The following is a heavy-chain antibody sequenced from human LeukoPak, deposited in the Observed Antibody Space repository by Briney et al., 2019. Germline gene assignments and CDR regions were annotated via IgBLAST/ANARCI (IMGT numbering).Heavy chain of an antibody. Sequence: ASVKVSCKTSGYTFTNYAMNWVRQAPGQGLEWMRWIHPNTGNPTYAQGFTGRFVFSLDTSVSTTYLQISSLKPEDTAVYYCARAFQRLGELSLPDYWGQGTLVTVSS. CDR2: IHPNTGNP. J-gene: IGHJ4*02. D-gene: IGHD3-16*02. CDR1: GYTFTNYA. V-gene: IGHV7-4-1*02. CDR3: ARAFQRLGELSLPDY.